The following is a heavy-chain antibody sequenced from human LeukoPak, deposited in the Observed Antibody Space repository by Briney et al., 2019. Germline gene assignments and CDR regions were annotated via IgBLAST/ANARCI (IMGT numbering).Heavy chain of an antibody. CDR3: AREAGQWLPFDY. CDR1: GFTFSSYS. V-gene: IGHV3-48*01. Sequence: GGSLRLSCAASGFTFSSYSMNWVRQAPGKGLEWVSYISSSSTIYYADSVKGRFTISRDNAKNSLYLQMNSLRAEDTAVYYCAREAGQWLPFDYWGQGTLVTVSS. CDR2: ISSSSTI. J-gene: IGHJ4*02. D-gene: IGHD6-19*01.